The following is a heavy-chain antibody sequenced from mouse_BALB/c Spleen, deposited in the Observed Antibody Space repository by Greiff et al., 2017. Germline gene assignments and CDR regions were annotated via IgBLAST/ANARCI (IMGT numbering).Heavy chain of an antibody. CDR3: ARSTMITTPSFDY. Sequence: VQLKQSGPELVKPGASVKISCKASGYSFTGYFMNWVMQSHGKSLEWIGRINPYNGDTFYNQKFKGKATLTVDKSSSTAHMELRSLASEDSAVYYCARSTMITTPSFDYWGQGTTLTVSS. D-gene: IGHD2-4*01. J-gene: IGHJ2*01. CDR2: INPYNGDT. V-gene: IGHV1-20*02. CDR1: GYSFTGYF.